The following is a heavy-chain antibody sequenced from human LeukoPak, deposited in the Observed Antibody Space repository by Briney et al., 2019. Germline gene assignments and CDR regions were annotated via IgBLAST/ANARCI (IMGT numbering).Heavy chain of an antibody. CDR3: ARPYYYDSRIDP. Sequence: SETLSLTCTVSGGSISSGDYYWSWIRRPPGKGLEWLAYIYYSGSTYYNPSLKSRVTMSADTSKNQLSLKLSSVTAADTAVYYCARPYYYDSRIDPWGQGILVTVSS. D-gene: IGHD3-22*01. V-gene: IGHV4-30-4*01. CDR2: IYYSGST. CDR1: GGSISSGDYY. J-gene: IGHJ5*02.